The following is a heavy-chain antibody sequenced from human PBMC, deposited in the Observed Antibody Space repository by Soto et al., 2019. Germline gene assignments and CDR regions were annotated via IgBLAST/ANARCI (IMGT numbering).Heavy chain of an antibody. V-gene: IGHV4-59*04. Sequence: SETLSLTCTVSGASIINYYWAWIRQSPGGGLECIGYVSNSGTTSYNPSLKSRVTMSVDTSKNQFSLKLTSVTAVDTAVYYCARRETQGPIDYWGQGTLVTVSS. D-gene: IGHD1-26*01. CDR3: ARRETQGPIDY. J-gene: IGHJ4*02. CDR2: VSNSGTT. CDR1: GASIINYY.